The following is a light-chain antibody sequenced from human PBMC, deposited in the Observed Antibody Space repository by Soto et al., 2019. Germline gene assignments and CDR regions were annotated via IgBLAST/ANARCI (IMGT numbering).Light chain of an antibody. CDR1: QSVSSD. J-gene: IGKJ1*01. CDR3: QQFNNWPRT. Sequence: EIVMTQSPATLSVSPGERATLSCRASQSVSSDLAWYQQKPGQAPRLLIYGASTRATGISARFSGSGSGTEFTLTISSLRSEDFAVYYCQQFNNWPRTFGQGTKVEIK. CDR2: GAS. V-gene: IGKV3-15*01.